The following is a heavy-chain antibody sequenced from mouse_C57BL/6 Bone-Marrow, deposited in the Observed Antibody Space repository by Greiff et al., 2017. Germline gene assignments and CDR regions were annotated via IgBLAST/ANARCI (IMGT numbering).Heavy chain of an antibody. CDR1: GYTFTDYY. CDR2: INPSNGGT. Sequence: VQLQQSGPVLVKPGASVKMSCKASGYTFTDYYMNWVKQSHGKSLEWIGVINPSNGGTSYNQKFKGKATLTVAKSTSTAYMELNSLTSEDSAVYYGARSNYAVDYWDQGTTLTVSS. J-gene: IGHJ2*01. CDR3: ARSNYAVDY. V-gene: IGHV1-19*01. D-gene: IGHD1-1*02.